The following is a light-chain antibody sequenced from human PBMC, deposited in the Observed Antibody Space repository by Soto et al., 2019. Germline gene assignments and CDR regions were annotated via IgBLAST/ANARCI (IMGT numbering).Light chain of an antibody. J-gene: IGLJ2*01. CDR2: EGS. V-gene: IGLV2-23*01. CDR1: SSDVWSYNL. Sequence: QSALTQPASVSGSPGQWITISCTGTSSDVWSYNLVSWYQQHPGKAPKLMIYEGSKRPSGVSNRFSGSKSGNTASLTISGLQAEDEADYYCCSYAGSSTYVVFGGGTKLTVL. CDR3: CSYAGSSTYVV.